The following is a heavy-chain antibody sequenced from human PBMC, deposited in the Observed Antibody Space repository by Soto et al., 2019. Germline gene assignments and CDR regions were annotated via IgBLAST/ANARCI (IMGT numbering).Heavy chain of an antibody. CDR3: AKDQCSSTSCYDGYNWLDP. CDR1: GFTFSSYA. CDR2: ISGSGGST. Sequence: PGGSLRLSCAASGFTFSSYAMSWVRQAPGKGLEWVSAISGSGGSTYYADSVKGRFTISRDSSKNTLYLQMNSLRAEDTAVYYCAKDQCSSTSCYDGYNWLDPWGQGTLVTVSS. J-gene: IGHJ5*02. D-gene: IGHD2-2*01. V-gene: IGHV3-23*01.